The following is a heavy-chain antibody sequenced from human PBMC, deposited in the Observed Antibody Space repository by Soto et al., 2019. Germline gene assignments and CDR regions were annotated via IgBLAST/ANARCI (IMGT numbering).Heavy chain of an antibody. J-gene: IGHJ6*02. Sequence: GGSLRLSCAASGFTFSSYAMHWVRQAPGKGLEWVAVISYDGSNKYYADSVKGRFTISRDNSKNTLYLQMNSLRAEDTALYYCARDAYYYDSSGYWTVPTSYYYYGMDVWGQGTTVTVSS. CDR1: GFTFSSYA. D-gene: IGHD3-22*01. CDR2: ISYDGSNK. CDR3: ARDAYYYDSSGYWTVPTSYYYYGMDV. V-gene: IGHV3-30-3*01.